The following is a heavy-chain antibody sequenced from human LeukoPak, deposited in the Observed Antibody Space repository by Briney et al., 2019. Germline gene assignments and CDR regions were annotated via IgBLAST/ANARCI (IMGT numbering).Heavy chain of an antibody. J-gene: IGHJ4*02. CDR3: ASIAVAAQGLDY. CDR2: IYHSGST. Sequence: SETLSLTCTVSGYSISSGYYWGWIRQPPGKGLEWIGSIYHSGSTYYNPSPTSRVTISVDTSKNQFSLKLSSVTAADTAVYYCASIAVAAQGLDYWGQGTLVTVSS. CDR1: GYSISSGYY. D-gene: IGHD6-19*01. V-gene: IGHV4-38-2*02.